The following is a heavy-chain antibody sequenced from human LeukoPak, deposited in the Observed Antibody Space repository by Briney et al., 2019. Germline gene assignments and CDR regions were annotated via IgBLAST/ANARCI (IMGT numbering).Heavy chain of an antibody. CDR3: ARDTPPLTSFGEFSSRGPLAI. CDR2: IYHSGST. CDR1: GGSISSGGYS. Sequence: PSQTLSLTCAVFGGSISSGGYSWSWIRQPPGKGLEWIGYIYHSGSTYYNPSLKSRVTILVDKSKNQFSLNLNSVTAADTAVYYCARDTPPLTSFGEFSSRGPLAIWGQGTMVIVSS. V-gene: IGHV4-30-2*01. D-gene: IGHD3-10*01. J-gene: IGHJ3*02.